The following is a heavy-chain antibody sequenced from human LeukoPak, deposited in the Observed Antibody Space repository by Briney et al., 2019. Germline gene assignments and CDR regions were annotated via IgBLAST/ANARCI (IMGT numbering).Heavy chain of an antibody. Sequence: GGSLRLSCAASGFTFSSYAMSWVRQTPGKGLEWVSAISVGSDSIPYTDSVKGRFTISRDNSGSTLYLHMNSLRAEDTAIYYCGTHGSGNFGPWRYWGQGTLVTVSS. CDR2: ISVGSDSI. CDR3: GTHGSGNFGPWRY. CDR1: GFTFSSYA. D-gene: IGHD3-10*01. V-gene: IGHV3-23*01. J-gene: IGHJ4*02.